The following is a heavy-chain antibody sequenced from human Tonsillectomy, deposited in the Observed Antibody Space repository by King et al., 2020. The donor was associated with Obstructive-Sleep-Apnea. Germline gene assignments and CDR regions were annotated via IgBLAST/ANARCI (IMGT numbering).Heavy chain of an antibody. Sequence: VQLVESGGGVVQPGRSLRLSCAASGFAFSSLAMHWVRQAPGKGLEWVTVISFDSNNKFYTDSVKGRFTVSRDNSKNTLVLQMNNLSPEDTAVYYCARSMTTPTTTVDRLGQGTLVTVSS. CDR1: GFAFSSLA. V-gene: IGHV3-30-3*01. CDR2: ISFDSNNK. CDR3: ARSMTTPTTTVDR. J-gene: IGHJ5*02. D-gene: IGHD1-1*01.